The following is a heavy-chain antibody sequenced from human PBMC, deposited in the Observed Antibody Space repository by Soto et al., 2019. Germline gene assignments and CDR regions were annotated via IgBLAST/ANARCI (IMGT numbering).Heavy chain of an antibody. D-gene: IGHD3-22*01. CDR3: ARGGYDSSGYSVHPFDY. CDR1: GFTFSSYW. CDR2: INSDGSST. Sequence: PGGSLRLSCAASGFTFSSYWMHWVRQAPGKGLVWVSRINSDGSSTSYADPVKGRFTISRDNAKNTLYLQMNSLRAEDTAVYYCARGGYDSSGYSVHPFDYWGQGTLVTVPS. J-gene: IGHJ4*02. V-gene: IGHV3-74*01.